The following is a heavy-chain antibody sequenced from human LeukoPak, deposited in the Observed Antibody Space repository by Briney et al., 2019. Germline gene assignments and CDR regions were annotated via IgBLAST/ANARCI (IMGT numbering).Heavy chain of an antibody. Sequence: SVKVSCKASGGAFSGHTFSWVRQAPGQGLEWMGRIIPILDIANYAQKFQGRVTITADKSTSTAYMDLSSLTSEDTAVYYCARGGQLSTGAYFDYWGQGTLVTIAS. CDR1: GGAFSGHT. V-gene: IGHV1-69*02. CDR2: IIPILDIA. CDR3: ARGGQLSTGAYFDY. J-gene: IGHJ4*02. D-gene: IGHD6-6*01.